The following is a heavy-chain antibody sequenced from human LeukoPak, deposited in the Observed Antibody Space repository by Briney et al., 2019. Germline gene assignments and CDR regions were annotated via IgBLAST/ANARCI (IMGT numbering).Heavy chain of an antibody. CDR1: GFTFSSYE. CDR2: ISSTGSII. D-gene: IGHD3-22*01. Sequence: QPGGSLRLSCAASGFTFSSYEMNWVRQAPGKGLEWVSYISSTGSIIYYADSVKGRFTISRDNAKNSLYLQMNSLRAEDTAVYYCARVGYYYAGSDYWNRFGMDVWGQGTTVTVSS. V-gene: IGHV3-48*03. CDR3: ARVGYYYAGSDYWNRFGMDV. J-gene: IGHJ6*02.